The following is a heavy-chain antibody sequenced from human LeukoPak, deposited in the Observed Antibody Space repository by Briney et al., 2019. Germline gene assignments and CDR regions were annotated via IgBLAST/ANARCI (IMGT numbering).Heavy chain of an antibody. D-gene: IGHD4-17*01. CDR3: ARDATASDYGDAFDI. J-gene: IGHJ3*02. Sequence: PSETLSLTCAVSGGSISSGGYSLSWIRQPPGKGLEWIGYIYHSGSTYYNPSLKSRVTMSVDRSKNQFSLKVSSVTAADTAVYYCARDATASDYGDAFDIWGQGTMVTVSS. CDR2: IYHSGST. V-gene: IGHV4-30-2*01. CDR1: GGSISSGGYS.